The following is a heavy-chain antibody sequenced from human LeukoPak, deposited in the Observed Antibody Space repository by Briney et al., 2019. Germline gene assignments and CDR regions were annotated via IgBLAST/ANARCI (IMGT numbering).Heavy chain of an antibody. Sequence: GASVKVSCKASGGTFSSYAISWVRQAPGQGLEWMGRIIPIFGTANYAQKFQGRVTITTDESTSTAYMELSSLRSEDTAVYYCASIAVAGILGWGQGTLVTVSS. CDR3: ASIAVAGILG. CDR2: IIPIFGTA. V-gene: IGHV1-69*05. CDR1: GGTFSSYA. D-gene: IGHD6-19*01. J-gene: IGHJ4*02.